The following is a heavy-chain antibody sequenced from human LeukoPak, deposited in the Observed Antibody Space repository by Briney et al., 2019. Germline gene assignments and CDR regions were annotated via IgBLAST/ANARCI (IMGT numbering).Heavy chain of an antibody. Sequence: ASVKVSCKVSGYTLTELSMHWVRQAPGKGLEWMGGFDPEDGETIYAQKFQGRVTMTEDTSTDTAYMVLSSLRSEDTAVYYCATAENIGHPYYYDSSGHRAFDIWGQGTMVTVFS. CDR2: FDPEDGET. J-gene: IGHJ3*02. CDR3: ATAENIGHPYYYDSSGHRAFDI. D-gene: IGHD3-22*01. V-gene: IGHV1-24*01. CDR1: GYTLTELS.